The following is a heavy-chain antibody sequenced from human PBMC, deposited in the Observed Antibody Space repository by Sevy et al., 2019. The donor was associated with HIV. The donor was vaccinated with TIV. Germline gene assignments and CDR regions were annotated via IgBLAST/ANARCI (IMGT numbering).Heavy chain of an antibody. D-gene: IGHD6-19*01. CDR2: LNGDGSSA. V-gene: IGHV3-74*01. Sequence: GGSLRLSCAASGFTFSSHWMHWVRQAPGKGLVWVSRLNGDGSSASYADFVKGRFTISRDNGKNAVYLQISSLTADDTAVYYCTRGRSGTYGWFDPWGQGTLVTVSS. CDR3: TRGRSGTYGWFDP. CDR1: GFTFSSHW. J-gene: IGHJ5*02.